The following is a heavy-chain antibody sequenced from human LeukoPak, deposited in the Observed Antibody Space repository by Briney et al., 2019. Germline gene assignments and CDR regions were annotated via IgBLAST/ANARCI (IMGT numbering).Heavy chain of an antibody. D-gene: IGHD6-6*01. CDR2: ISGSGGST. CDR3: AKQTTSIAAPAFDY. Sequence: GGSLRLSCAASGFSFSTYAMSWVRQAPGKGLEWVSAISGSGGSTYYADSVKGRFTISRDNSKNTLYLQMNSLRAEDTAVYYCAKQTTSIAAPAFDYWGQGTLVTVSS. V-gene: IGHV3-23*01. CDR1: GFSFSTYA. J-gene: IGHJ4*02.